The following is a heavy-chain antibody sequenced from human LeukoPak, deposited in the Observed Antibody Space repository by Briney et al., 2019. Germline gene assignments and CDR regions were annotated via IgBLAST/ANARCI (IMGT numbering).Heavy chain of an antibody. CDR3: ARAEGIAVAGNYYYGMDV. V-gene: IGHV3-74*01. CDR1: GFTFSSYW. D-gene: IGHD6-19*01. CDR2: INSDGSST. Sequence: PGGSLRLSCAASGFTFSSYWVHWVRQAPGKGLVWVSRINSDGSSTGYADSVKGRFTISRDNAKNTLYLQMNSLRAEDTAVYYCARAEGIAVAGNYYYGMDVWGKGTTVTVSS. J-gene: IGHJ6*04.